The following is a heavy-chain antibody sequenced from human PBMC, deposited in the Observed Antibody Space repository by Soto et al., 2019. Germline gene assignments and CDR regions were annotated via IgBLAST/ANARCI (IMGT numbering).Heavy chain of an antibody. Sequence: GAPVKVSCNASAYTFTGYYIHWVRQAPGQGLEWMGWINPNSGGTNYAQKFQGWVTMTRDTSISTAYMELSRLRSDDTAVYYCARARRRSYDFRSGYPPTYLDYWGQGTLVTVSS. CDR3: ARARRRSYDFRSGYPPTYLDY. V-gene: IGHV1-2*04. CDR2: INPNSGGT. D-gene: IGHD3-3*01. J-gene: IGHJ4*02. CDR1: AYTFTGYY.